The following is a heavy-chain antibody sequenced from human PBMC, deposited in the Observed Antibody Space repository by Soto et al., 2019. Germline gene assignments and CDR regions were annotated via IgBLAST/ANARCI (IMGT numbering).Heavy chain of an antibody. CDR3: AKDSVHNLYRTSSLEYCFGP. V-gene: IGHV3-23*01. CDR2: ISGTGVNT. J-gene: IGHJ5*02. D-gene: IGHD6-6*01. Sequence: EEQLLESGGGLVQPGGSLRLSCEASGFIFSSYAITWVRQAPGKGLEWVSTISGTGVNTYYAASVKGRFTVSRDNSENTVWLQMNSLRAADSSVYYCAKDSVHNLYRTSSLEYCFGPWGQGTLVTVSS. CDR1: GFIFSSYA.